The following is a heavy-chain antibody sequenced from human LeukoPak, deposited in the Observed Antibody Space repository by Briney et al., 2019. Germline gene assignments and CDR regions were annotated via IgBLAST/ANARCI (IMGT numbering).Heavy chain of an antibody. D-gene: IGHD2-2*03. Sequence: SETLSLTCAVYGGSFSGYYWSWIRQPPGKGLEWIGEINHSGSTNYNPSLKSRVTISVDTSKYQFSLKLSSVTAADTAVYYCARGLDLDFDYWGQGTLVTVSS. CDR3: ARGLDLDFDY. CDR1: GGSFSGYY. CDR2: INHSGST. J-gene: IGHJ4*02. V-gene: IGHV4-34*01.